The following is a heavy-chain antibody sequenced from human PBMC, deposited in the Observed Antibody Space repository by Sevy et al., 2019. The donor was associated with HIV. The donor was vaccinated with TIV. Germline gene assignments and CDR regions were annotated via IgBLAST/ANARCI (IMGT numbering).Heavy chain of an antibody. CDR3: TRHPEGHYGGNSGFDY. CDR2: IRSKANSYAT. D-gene: IGHD4-17*01. Sequence: GGSLRLSCTASGFTFSGSAMHWVRQASGKGLEWVGRIRSKANSYATAYAASVKGRFTISRDDSKNTAYLQMNSLKTEDTAVYYCTRHPEGHYGGNSGFDYWGQGTLVTVSS. V-gene: IGHV3-73*01. J-gene: IGHJ4*02. CDR1: GFTFSGSA.